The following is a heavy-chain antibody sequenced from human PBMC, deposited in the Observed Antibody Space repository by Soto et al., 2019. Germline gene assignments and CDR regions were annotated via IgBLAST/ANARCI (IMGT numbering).Heavy chain of an antibody. CDR1: GFTFGPFW. J-gene: IGHJ4*02. CDR2: VNTDGSDM. D-gene: IGHD2-2*01. Sequence: GGSLRLSCAASGFTFGPFWMHWVRQAPEKGLVWVSRVNTDGSDMTYADSVKGRFTTSRDNAKSTLYLQVNSLRVEDTAVYYCVRGVTTSCFFDSWGLGTLVTVSS. V-gene: IGHV3-74*01. CDR3: VRGVTTSCFFDS.